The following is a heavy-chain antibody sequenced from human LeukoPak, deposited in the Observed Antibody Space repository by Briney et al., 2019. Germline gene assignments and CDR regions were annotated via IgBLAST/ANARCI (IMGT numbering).Heavy chain of an antibody. CDR3: ARKGAMIVVDGEEFDY. D-gene: IGHD3-22*01. CDR2: FYTSGST. Sequence: SETLSLTCTVSGGSISSGTYYWSWIRQPAGKGLEWIGRFYTSGSTNYNPSLKSRVTISVDTSKNQFSLKLSSVTAADTAVYYCARKGAMIVVDGEEFDYWGQGTLVTVSS. CDR1: GGSISSGTYY. J-gene: IGHJ4*02. V-gene: IGHV4-61*02.